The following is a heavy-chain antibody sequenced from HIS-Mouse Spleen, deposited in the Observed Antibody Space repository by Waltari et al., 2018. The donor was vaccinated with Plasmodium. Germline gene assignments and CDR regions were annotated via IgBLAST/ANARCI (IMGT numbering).Heavy chain of an antibody. Sequence: QVQLQQWGAGLLKPSETLSLTCAVYGGSFSGYDWSWIRQPQGKGLEWIGESNHSGSTNYHPSLKSRVTISVDTSKNQFSLKLSSVTAADTAVYYCARLVVVASKDSYWGQGTLVTVSS. J-gene: IGHJ4*02. CDR2: SNHSGST. CDR1: GGSFSGYD. D-gene: IGHD2-15*01. CDR3: ARLVVVASKDSY. V-gene: IGHV4-34*01.